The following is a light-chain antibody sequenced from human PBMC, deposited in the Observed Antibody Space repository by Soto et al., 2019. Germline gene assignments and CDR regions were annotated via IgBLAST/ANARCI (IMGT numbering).Light chain of an antibody. CDR1: QTVIRNY. J-gene: IGKJ1*01. Sequence: EIILTQSPGTLALSPGDGATLSCRASQTVIRNYLAWYHQRPGQPPRLLIYGVSNRASGVPDRFSGDGSGTEFTLTIGRLDPDDFGVYYCQQYIDSPRTFGQGTRVEVK. V-gene: IGKV3-20*01. CDR3: QQYIDSPRT. CDR2: GVS.